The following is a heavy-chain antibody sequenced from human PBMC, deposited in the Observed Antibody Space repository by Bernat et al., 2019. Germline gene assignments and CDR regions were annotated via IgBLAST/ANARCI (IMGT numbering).Heavy chain of an antibody. J-gene: IGHJ4*02. CDR3: ARSPGTGTVDY. V-gene: IGHV3-7*01. CDR1: GFNINSYW. Sequence: EVQVVESGGGLVKPGGSLRLSCAASGFNINSYWTTWVRQAPGKGLEWVANIKPDGSEMFYVDSVKGRFTISRDNAKNSLYLQMSSLRVEETAVYYCARSPGTGTVDYWGQGTLVTVSS. CDR2: IKPDGSEM. D-gene: IGHD1-1*01.